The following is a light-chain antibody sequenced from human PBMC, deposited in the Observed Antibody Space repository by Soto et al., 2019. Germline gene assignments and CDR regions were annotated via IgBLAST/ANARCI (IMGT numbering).Light chain of an antibody. Sequence: EIVLTQSPGTLSLFPGERATLSCRASQSLSTRYLAWYQQKPGQAPRLLIYDASTRATGIPARFSGSGSGTEFTLTISSLQSEDFAVYYCQQYNTWPLTFGPGTKVDIK. CDR3: QQYNTWPLT. J-gene: IGKJ3*01. V-gene: IGKV3-15*01. CDR2: DAS. CDR1: QSLSTRY.